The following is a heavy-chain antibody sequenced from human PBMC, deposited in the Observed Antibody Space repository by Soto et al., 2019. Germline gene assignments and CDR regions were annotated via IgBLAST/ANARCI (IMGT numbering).Heavy chain of an antibody. CDR2: IYYSGNT. CDR3: ARWSLTTTVTNFDY. CDR1: GGSISSGDYY. Sequence: SETLSLTCTVSGGSISSGDYYWSWIRQPPGKGLEWIGYIYYSGNTYYSPSLKSRVTISVDTSKNQFSLKLSSVTAADTAVYYCARWSLTTTVTNFDYWGQGTLVTVSS. J-gene: IGHJ4*02. D-gene: IGHD4-17*01. V-gene: IGHV4-30-4*01.